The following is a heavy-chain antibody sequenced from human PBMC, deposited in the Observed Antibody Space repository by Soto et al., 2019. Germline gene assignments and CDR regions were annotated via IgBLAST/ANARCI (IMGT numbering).Heavy chain of an antibody. CDR1: GYTFTSYG. D-gene: IGHD3-9*01. CDR2: ISAYNGNT. V-gene: IGHV1-18*01. Sequence: GASVKVSCKDSGYTFTSYGISWVRQAPGQRLEWIGWISAYNGNTNYAQKLQGRVTMTTDTSTSTAYMELRSLRSDDTAVYYCARAKAPPDILTVINWFDPWGQGTLVTVSS. J-gene: IGHJ5*02. CDR3: ARAKAPPDILTVINWFDP.